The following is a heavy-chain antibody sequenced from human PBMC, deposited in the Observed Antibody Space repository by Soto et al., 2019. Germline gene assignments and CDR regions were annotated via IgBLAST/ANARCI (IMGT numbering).Heavy chain of an antibody. J-gene: IGHJ6*03. Sequence: GESLKISCAASGFTFSSYSMNWVRQAPGKGLEWVSSISSSSSYIYYADSVKGRFTISRDNAKNSLYLQMNSLRAEDTAVYYCARDATTTVTPGGAYYYYYMDVWGKGTTVTVSS. V-gene: IGHV3-21*01. CDR2: ISSSSSYI. CDR1: GFTFSSYS. D-gene: IGHD4-17*01. CDR3: ARDATTTVTPGGAYYYYYMDV.